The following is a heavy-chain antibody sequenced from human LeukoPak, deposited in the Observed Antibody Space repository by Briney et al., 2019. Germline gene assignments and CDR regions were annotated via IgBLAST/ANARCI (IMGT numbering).Heavy chain of an antibody. CDR1: GYTFTNYI. CDR2: INAVNGNT. V-gene: IGHV1-3*01. J-gene: IGHJ6*01. CDR3: ARVVTRLREGDYYYDLDV. D-gene: IGHD3-16*01. Sequence: GASVKVSCKASGYTFTNYIIHWVRQAPGQGLEWMGWINAVNGNTEYSQKFQGRVTNTRDTSASTAYMDLSSLRSGDTAVYYCARVVTRLREGDYYYDLDVWGRGPRSPSPQ.